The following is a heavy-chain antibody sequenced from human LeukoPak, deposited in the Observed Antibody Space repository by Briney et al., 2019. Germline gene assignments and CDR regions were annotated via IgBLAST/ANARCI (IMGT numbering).Heavy chain of an antibody. J-gene: IGHJ4*02. CDR1: GFTFDDYG. CDR3: ARETQYYYDSIYFDY. Sequence: PGGSLRLSCAASGFTFDDYGMSWVRHAPGKGLEWVSGINWNGGSTGYADSVKGRFTISRDNAKNSLYLQMNSLRAEDTALYYCARETQYYYDSIYFDYWGQGTLVTVSS. V-gene: IGHV3-20*04. CDR2: INWNGGST. D-gene: IGHD3-22*01.